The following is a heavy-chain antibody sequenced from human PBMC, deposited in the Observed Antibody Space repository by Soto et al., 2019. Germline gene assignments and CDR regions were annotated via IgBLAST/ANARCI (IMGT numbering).Heavy chain of an antibody. CDR2: ISGYSGHT. CDR3: AREWDNKSEHSSGWYDDF. Sequence: QVQLVQSGAEVKKPGASVKVSCKASGYTFSSYGISWVRQAPGQGLEWMGWISGYSGHTYYAQKFQARVTMATDTSTDAVYMELRSLRSDDTALDYCAREWDNKSEHSSGWYDDFWGQGTLVTVSS. J-gene: IGHJ4*02. V-gene: IGHV1-18*01. D-gene: IGHD6-19*01. CDR1: GYTFSSYG.